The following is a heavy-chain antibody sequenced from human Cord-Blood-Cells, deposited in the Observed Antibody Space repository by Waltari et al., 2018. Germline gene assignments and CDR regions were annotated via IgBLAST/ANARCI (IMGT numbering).Heavy chain of an antibody. CDR2: INHSGST. J-gene: IGHJ1*01. V-gene: IGHV4-34*01. Sequence: QVQLQQWGAGLLKPSETLSLTCAVYGGSFSGYYWSWIRQPPGQGLAWFGEINHSGSTISTPSLKGRVTISVDTSKNQFSRKLSSVTAADTAVYYCARGGRSWYDFWSGYYNGYFQHWGQGTLVTVSS. D-gene: IGHD3-3*01. CDR1: GGSFSGYY. CDR3: ARGGRSWYDFWSGYYNGYFQH.